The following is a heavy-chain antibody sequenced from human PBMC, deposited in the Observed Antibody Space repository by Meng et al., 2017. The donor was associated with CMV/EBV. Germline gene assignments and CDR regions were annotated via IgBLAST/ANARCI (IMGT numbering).Heavy chain of an antibody. CDR2: IRSKAYGGTT. J-gene: IGHJ4*02. CDR1: GFTFGDYA. CDR3: TRDLPSLRYCSGGSCYSYDY. V-gene: IGHV3-49*04. Sequence: GESLKISCTASGFTFGDYAMSWVRQAPGKGLEWVGFIRSKAYGGTTEYAASVKGRLTISRDDSKSIAYLQMNSLKTEDTAVYYCTRDLPSLRYCSGGSCYSYDYWGQGTLVTVSS. D-gene: IGHD2-15*01.